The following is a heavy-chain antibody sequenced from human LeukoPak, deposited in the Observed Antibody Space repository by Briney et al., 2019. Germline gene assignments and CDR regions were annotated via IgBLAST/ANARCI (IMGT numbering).Heavy chain of an antibody. Sequence: PGGSLRLSCAASGFTFSSYAMHWVRQAPGKGLEWVAVISYDGSNKYCADSVKGRFTISRDNSKNTLYLQMNSLRAEDTAVYYCARAITGPLYYYFDYWGQGTLVTVSS. J-gene: IGHJ4*02. CDR2: ISYDGSNK. V-gene: IGHV3-30-3*01. D-gene: IGHD1-20*01. CDR1: GFTFSSYA. CDR3: ARAITGPLYYYFDY.